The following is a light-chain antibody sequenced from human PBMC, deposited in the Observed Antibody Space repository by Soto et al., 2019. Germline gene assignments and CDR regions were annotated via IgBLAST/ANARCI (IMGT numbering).Light chain of an antibody. CDR2: AAF. Sequence: DIQMTQSPSSLSASVGDRVTIAFRASQSVSSYLNWYQQKPGKAPKLLIYAAFSLQSGVPSRFSGSGSGTDFTLTISSLQPEDFATYYCQQSYSTLWTFGQGTKVDIK. J-gene: IGKJ1*01. V-gene: IGKV1-39*01. CDR1: QSVSSY. CDR3: QQSYSTLWT.